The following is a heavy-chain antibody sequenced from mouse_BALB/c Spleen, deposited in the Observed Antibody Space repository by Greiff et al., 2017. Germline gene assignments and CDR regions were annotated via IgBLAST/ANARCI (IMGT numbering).Heavy chain of an antibody. Sequence: VMLVESGPGLVAPSQSLSITCTVSGFSLTSYGVHWVRQPPGKGLEWLGVIWAGGSTNYNSALMSRLSISKDNSKSQVFLKMNSLQTDDTAMYYCVTAYYRYDEFAYWGQGTLVTVSA. CDR2: IWAGGST. CDR1: GFSLTSYG. J-gene: IGHJ3*01. CDR3: VTAYYRYDEFAY. D-gene: IGHD2-14*01. V-gene: IGHV2-9*02.